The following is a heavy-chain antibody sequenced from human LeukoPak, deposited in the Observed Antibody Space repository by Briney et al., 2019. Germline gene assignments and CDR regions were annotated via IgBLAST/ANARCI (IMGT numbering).Heavy chain of an antibody. CDR1: GFTFSNSA. V-gene: IGHV3-21*01. J-gene: IGHJ4*02. D-gene: IGHD1-1*01. Sequence: GGSLRLSCAATGFTFSNSAMNWVRQAPGKGLEWVSLISSDSSHIYYADSVKGRFTISRDNAKNSLFLQMNSLRAEDTAVYYCAQLGGVPIDYWGQGTLVTVSS. CDR3: AQLGGVPIDY. CDR2: ISSDSSHI.